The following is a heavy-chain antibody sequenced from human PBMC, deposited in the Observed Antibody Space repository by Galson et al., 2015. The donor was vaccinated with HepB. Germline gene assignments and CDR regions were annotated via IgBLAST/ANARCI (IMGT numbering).Heavy chain of an antibody. D-gene: IGHD2-21*01. Sequence: SLRLSCAASGFTFSNYAMSWVRQTPGKGLEWVSSISGSGGSTYYADSVKGRFTISRDNSKNTLYVQMNSLRAEDTAVYYCAKLEQNVVVIALDAFDIWGQGTMVTVSS. CDR2: ISGSGGST. J-gene: IGHJ3*02. CDR1: GFTFSNYA. CDR3: AKLEQNVVVIALDAFDI. V-gene: IGHV3-23*01.